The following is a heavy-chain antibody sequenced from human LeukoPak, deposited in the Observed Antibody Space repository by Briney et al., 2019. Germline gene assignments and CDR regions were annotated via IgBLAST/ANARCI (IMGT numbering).Heavy chain of an antibody. V-gene: IGHV4-59*01. J-gene: IGHJ5*02. D-gene: IGHD2-15*01. CDR1: GGSISSYY. CDR3: ATLGAGSENWFDP. Sequence: SETLSLTCTVSGGSISSYYWSWIRQPPGKGLGWFGYIYYSGSTNYNPSLKSRVTISVDTSKNQFSLKLSSVTAADTAVYYCATLGAGSENWFDPWGQGTLVTVSS. CDR2: IYYSGST.